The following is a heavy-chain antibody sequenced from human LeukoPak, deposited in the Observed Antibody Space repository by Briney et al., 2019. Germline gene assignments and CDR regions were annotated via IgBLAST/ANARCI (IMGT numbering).Heavy chain of an antibody. CDR3: ARGTGEQQLVGTPFDY. J-gene: IGHJ4*02. D-gene: IGHD6-13*01. CDR2: IYHSGST. CDR1: GGSISSGGYS. Sequence: PSETLSLTCAVSGGSISSGGYSWSWIRQPPGKGLEWIGYIYHSGSTYYNPSLKSRVTISVDRSKNQFSLKLNSVTAADTAVYYCARGTGEQQLVGTPFDYWGQGTLVTVSS. V-gene: IGHV4-30-2*01.